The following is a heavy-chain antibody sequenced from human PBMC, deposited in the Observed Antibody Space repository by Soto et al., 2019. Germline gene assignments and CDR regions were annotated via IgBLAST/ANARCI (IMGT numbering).Heavy chain of an antibody. CDR2: IIPMYGTT. V-gene: IGHV1-69*12. D-gene: IGHD1-1*01. CDR1: GGTFRSYV. CDR3: ARIGTLDWIDDY. J-gene: IGHJ4*02. Sequence: QVQLVQSGAEVKKPGSSVKVSCKASGGTFRSYVTSWVRQAPGQGLEWLGGIIPMYGTTYYAQTLQGRVTISADESTSTAFMELSSLRSEDTAVYYCARIGTLDWIDDYWGQGTLVTVSS.